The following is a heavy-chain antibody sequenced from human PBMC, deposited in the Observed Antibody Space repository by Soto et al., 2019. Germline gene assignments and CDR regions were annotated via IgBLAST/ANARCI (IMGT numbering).Heavy chain of an antibody. J-gene: IGHJ1*01. Sequence: QLQLQESGPGLVKPSETLSLTCTVSGGSISSSRYYWVWIRQPPGKGLEWIGSIYYSGSTYYNPSLKILGTISVYWCTNLSSRKLISVTAADTAVYHRASHETATALYDRGQGTLVTVFS. CDR3: ASHETATALYD. V-gene: IGHV4-39*01. CDR2: IYYSGST. CDR1: GGSISSSRYY. D-gene: IGHD5-12*01.